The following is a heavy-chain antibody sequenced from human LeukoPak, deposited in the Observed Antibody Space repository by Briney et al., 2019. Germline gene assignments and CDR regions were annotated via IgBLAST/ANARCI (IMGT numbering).Heavy chain of an antibody. J-gene: IGHJ4*02. V-gene: IGHV3-7*01. Sequence: PGGSLRLSCAASGFIFGSYWMSWVRQAPGKGLEWVANINQGGSEKYYVDSVKGRFTISRDNAKNSLYLQMNSLRAEDTAVYYCARDARAGFFDYWGQGALVTVSS. CDR2: INQGGSEK. CDR3: ARDARAGFFDY. CDR1: GFIFGSYW.